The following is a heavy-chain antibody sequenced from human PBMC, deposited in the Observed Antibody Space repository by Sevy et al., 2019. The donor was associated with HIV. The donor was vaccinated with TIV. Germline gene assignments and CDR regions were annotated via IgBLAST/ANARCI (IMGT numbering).Heavy chain of an antibody. J-gene: IGHJ4*02. V-gene: IGHV3-53*01. Sequence: GGSLRLSCAASGFTVSSNFMSWVRQAPGKGLEWVSVIYIGGTTYYADSVKGRFTISRDNSKNTLYLQMNSLRAEDTAVYYCARGKDISDYYGSFDYWGQGTLVTVSS. CDR3: ARGKDISDYYGSFDY. CDR2: IYIGGTT. D-gene: IGHD4-17*01. CDR1: GFTVSSNF.